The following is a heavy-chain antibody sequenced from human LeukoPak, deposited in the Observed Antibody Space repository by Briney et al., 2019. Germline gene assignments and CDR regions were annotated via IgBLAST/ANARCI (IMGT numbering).Heavy chain of an antibody. V-gene: IGHV3-30*18. CDR2: ISYDGSNK. CDR1: GFTFSSYG. CDR3: AKEPAATTLKWYFKH. D-gene: IGHD2-2*01. Sequence: PGGSLRLSCAASGFTFSSYGMHWVRQAPGKGLEWVAVISYDGSNKYYADSVKGRFTISRDNSKNTLYLQMNSLRAEDTAVYYCAKEPAATTLKWYFKHWGQGTLVTVSS. J-gene: IGHJ1*01.